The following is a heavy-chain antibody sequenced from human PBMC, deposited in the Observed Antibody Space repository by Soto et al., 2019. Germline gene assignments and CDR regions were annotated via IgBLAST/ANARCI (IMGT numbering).Heavy chain of an antibody. J-gene: IGHJ6*02. V-gene: IGHV5-51*01. CDR2: IYPGDSDT. CDR1: GYSFTSYW. CDR3: ARQQQLVYGMDV. Sequence: GEALKISCKGSGYSFTSYWIGWVRQMPGKGPGWGGVIYPGDSDTRYSPSFKGQVTVSADKSISTAYLQWSRLKASDTARYYCARQQQLVYGMDVWGQGTTVTVSS. D-gene: IGHD6-13*01.